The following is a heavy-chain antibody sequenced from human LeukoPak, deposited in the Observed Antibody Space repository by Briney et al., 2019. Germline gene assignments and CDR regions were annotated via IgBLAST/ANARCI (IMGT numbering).Heavy chain of an antibody. CDR1: GFTFSSYA. V-gene: IGHV3-23*01. CDR3: AKDRACTSTSCFLYWFDP. CDR2: ISASCGST. D-gene: IGHD2-2*01. Sequence: PGGYLRLSCATSGFTFSSYAMSWVRQVPGKGLEWVSTISASCGSTYYADSVKGRFTISRDNSKNTLYLQMNSLRAEDTAVYYCAKDRACTSTSCFLYWFDPWGPGTLVPVSS. J-gene: IGHJ5*02.